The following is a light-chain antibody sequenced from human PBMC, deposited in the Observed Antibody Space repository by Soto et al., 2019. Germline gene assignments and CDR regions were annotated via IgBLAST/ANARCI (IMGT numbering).Light chain of an antibody. CDR1: SSDVGGYNY. CDR3: SSYTSSGTPYV. V-gene: IGLV2-14*01. Sequence: QSVLTQPACVSGSPGQSITISCTGTSSDVGGYNYVSWYQQHPGKAPKLMIYEVSNRPSGVSNRFSGSKSGNTASLTISGLQAEDEADYYCSSYTSSGTPYVFGTGTKVTVL. CDR2: EVS. J-gene: IGLJ1*01.